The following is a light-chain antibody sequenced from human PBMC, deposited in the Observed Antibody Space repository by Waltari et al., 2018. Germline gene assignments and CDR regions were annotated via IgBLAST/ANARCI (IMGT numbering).Light chain of an antibody. CDR1: GGSIASDY. Sequence: FLLTQPHSVSESPGKTITISCNRSGGSIASDYLQWYQQRPGSAPTTVIFENFQRPSGVPHRFSGSIDSSSNSASLIISGLKTEDEADYYCQSSDNNTVFFGGGTRLTVL. CDR3: QSSDNNTVF. CDR2: ENF. V-gene: IGLV6-57*04. J-gene: IGLJ2*01.